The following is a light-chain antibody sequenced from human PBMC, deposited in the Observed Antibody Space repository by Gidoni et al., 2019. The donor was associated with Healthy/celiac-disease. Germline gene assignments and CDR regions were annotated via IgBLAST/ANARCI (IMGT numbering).Light chain of an antibody. V-gene: IGKV1-5*03. Sequence: DIPMPQSPSTLSASVGDRVTITCRASQSISSWLTWYKQKPGKAPKPLIYQASSLESGVPSRFSGSGSGTEFTLTISSLQPDDFATYYCQQYNSYSRTFGQGTKVEIK. J-gene: IGKJ1*01. CDR2: QAS. CDR3: QQYNSYSRT. CDR1: QSISSW.